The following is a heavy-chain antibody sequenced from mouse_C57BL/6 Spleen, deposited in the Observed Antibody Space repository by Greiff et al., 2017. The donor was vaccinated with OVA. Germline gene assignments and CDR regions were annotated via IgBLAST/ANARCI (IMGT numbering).Heavy chain of an antibody. D-gene: IGHD1-1*01. CDR3: ASSRYYGSRWCFDI. J-gene: IGHJ1*03. CDR1: GYTFTSYW. V-gene: IGHV1-55*01. CDR2: IYPGSGST. Sequence: QVQLQQPGAELVKPGASVKMSCKASGYTFTSYWITWVKQRPGQGLEWIGDIYPGSGSTNYNEKFKSKATLTVDTSSSTAYMQLSSLTSEDSAVYYYASSRYYGSRWCFDIWGTGTTVTVTS.